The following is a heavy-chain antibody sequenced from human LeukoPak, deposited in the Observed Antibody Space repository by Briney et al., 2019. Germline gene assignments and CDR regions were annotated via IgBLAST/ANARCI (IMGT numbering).Heavy chain of an antibody. D-gene: IGHD3-10*01. CDR2: IIPIFGTT. CDR3: ARPRFPYYRLSGADYYYMDV. V-gene: IGHV1-69*06. J-gene: IGHJ6*03. Sequence: ASVKVSCKASGYTFTSYDINWVRQAPGQGLEWMGGIIPIFGTTNYAQKFQGRVTITADKSTTTAYMQLSSLRSDDTAVYYCARPRFPYYRLSGADYYYMDVWGKGTTVTVSS. CDR1: GYTFTSYD.